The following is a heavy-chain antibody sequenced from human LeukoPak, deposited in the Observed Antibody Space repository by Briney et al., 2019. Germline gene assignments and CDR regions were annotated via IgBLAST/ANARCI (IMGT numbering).Heavy chain of an antibody. CDR3: ARGPNYDIESDNWFDP. J-gene: IGHJ5*02. CDR2: IYTSGST. V-gene: IGHV4-61*02. Sequence: PSETLSLTCTVSGGSISSGSYYWSWIRQPAGKGLEWIGRIYTSGSTNYNPSLKSRVTISVDTSKNQFSLKLSSMTAADTAVYYCARGPNYDIESDNWFDPWGQGTLVTVSS. D-gene: IGHD3-9*01. CDR1: GGSISSGSYY.